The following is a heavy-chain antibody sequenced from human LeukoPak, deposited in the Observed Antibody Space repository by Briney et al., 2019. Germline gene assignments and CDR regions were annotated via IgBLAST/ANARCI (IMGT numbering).Heavy chain of an antibody. CDR3: ARRVGYYDSSGYYYLGYFDY. CDR2: IKQDGSEK. J-gene: IGHJ4*02. V-gene: IGHV3-7*01. CDR1: GFTFSSYW. D-gene: IGHD3-22*01. Sequence: GGSLRLSCAASGFTFSSYWMSWVRQAPGKGLEWVANIKQDGSEKYYVDSVKGRFTISRDNAKNSLYLQMNSLRAEDTAVYYCARRVGYYDSSGYYYLGYFDYWGQGTLVTVSS.